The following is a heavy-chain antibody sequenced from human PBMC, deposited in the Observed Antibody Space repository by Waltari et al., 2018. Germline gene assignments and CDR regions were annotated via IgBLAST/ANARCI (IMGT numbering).Heavy chain of an antibody. V-gene: IGHV1-69*01. J-gene: IGHJ6*02. CDR2: IIPIIGTT. CDR1: GGTFSSYA. Sequence: QVQLVQSGAEVKKPGSSVKVSCKASGGTFSSYAISWVRQAPGQGLEGMGGIIPIIGTTNYAQKFQGRVTITADEATSTAYMELSSLRSEDTAVYYCASEGPSQHYDFLYGMDVWGQGTTVTVSS. D-gene: IGHD3-3*01. CDR3: ASEGPSQHYDFLYGMDV.